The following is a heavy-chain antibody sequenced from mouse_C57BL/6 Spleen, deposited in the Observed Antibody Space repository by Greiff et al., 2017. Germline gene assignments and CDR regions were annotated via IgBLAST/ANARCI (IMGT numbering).Heavy chain of an antibody. V-gene: IGHV1-52*01. J-gene: IGHJ4*01. Sequence: QVQLQQPGAELVRPGSSVKLSCKASGYTFTSYWMHWVKQRPIQGLEWIGNIDPSDSETHYNQKFKDKATLTVDKSSSTAYMQLSSLTSEDSAVYYCARGAGNAMDDWGQGTSVTVSS. CDR3: ARGAGNAMDD. CDR2: IDPSDSET. CDR1: GYTFTSYW.